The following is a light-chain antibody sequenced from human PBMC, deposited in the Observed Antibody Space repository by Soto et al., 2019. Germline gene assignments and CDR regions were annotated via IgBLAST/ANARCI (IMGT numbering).Light chain of an antibody. Sequence: DIVMTQSPDSLALSLGETATINCKSIQGLLYRSNNENYLAWYQQKPGQAPKLLIYWASTRESGVPERFSGSGSGTDFTLTINSLQAEDVAVYYCQQYYTIPLTFGGGTKVDIK. CDR1: QGLLYRSNNENY. CDR3: QQYYTIPLT. J-gene: IGKJ4*01. V-gene: IGKV4-1*01. CDR2: WAS.